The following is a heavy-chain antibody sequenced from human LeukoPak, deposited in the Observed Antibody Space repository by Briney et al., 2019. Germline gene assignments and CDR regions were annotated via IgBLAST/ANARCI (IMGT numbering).Heavy chain of an antibody. J-gene: IGHJ4*02. CDR2: IYSGGST. D-gene: IGHD6-19*01. CDR1: GFTVSSNY. V-gene: IGHV3-66*01. Sequence: PGGSLRRSCAASGFTVSSNYMTWVRQAPGKGLEWVSVIYSGGSTYYADSVKGRFTISRDNSKNTLFLQMNSLRAEDTAVYYCASSSGWYNSFDYWGLGTLVTVSS. CDR3: ASSSGWYNSFDY.